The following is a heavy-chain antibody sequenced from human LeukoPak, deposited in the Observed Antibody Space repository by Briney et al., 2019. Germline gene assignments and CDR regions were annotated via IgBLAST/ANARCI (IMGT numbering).Heavy chain of an antibody. D-gene: IGHD2-2*01. J-gene: IGHJ4*02. V-gene: IGHV1-2*02. Sequence: ASVKVSCKASGYTFTGYYIHWVRQAPGQGLEWMGWINPNSAGTNYAQKFQGRVTMTRDTSISTAYMELSSLRSDDTAVYYCARDLIVVVPAAAFDYWGQGTLVTVSS. CDR3: ARDLIVVVPAAAFDY. CDR1: GYTFTGYY. CDR2: INPNSAGT.